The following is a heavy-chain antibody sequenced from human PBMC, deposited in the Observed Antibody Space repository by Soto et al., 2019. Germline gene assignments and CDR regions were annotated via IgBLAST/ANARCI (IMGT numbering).Heavy chain of an antibody. CDR1: GFTFRNFA. CDR2: ISVSGGTT. CDR3: AKAMYYYDSSGYRLFDY. V-gene: IGHV3-23*01. J-gene: IGHJ4*02. D-gene: IGHD3-22*01. Sequence: EVHLLDSGGGLIQPGGSLRLSCAASGFTFRNFAMNWVRQAPGKGLEWVSGISVSGGTTYYSDSVRGRFTVSRDNSKNSVFLQMNSLRAEDTAVYFCAKAMYYYDSSGYRLFDYWGQGTLVTVSS.